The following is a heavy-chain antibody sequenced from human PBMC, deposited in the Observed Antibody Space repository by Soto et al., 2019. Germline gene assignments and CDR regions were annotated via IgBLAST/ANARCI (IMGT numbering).Heavy chain of an antibody. Sequence: SETLSLTCTVSGGSFKSGSYSWSWIRQAPGKGLEWIGYIFSSGTTYYNPSLKSRLTMSLDTSQNQFSLKLNSVTAADTAVYFCARVPSPFDFYYAMDVWGQGTTVTVSS. CDR3: ARVPSPFDFYYAMDV. V-gene: IGHV4-30-4*02. CDR2: IFSSGTT. D-gene: IGHD3-16*01. CDR1: GGSFKSGSYS. J-gene: IGHJ6*02.